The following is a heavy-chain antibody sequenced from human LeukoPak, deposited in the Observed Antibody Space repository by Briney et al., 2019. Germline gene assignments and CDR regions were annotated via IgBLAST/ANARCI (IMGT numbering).Heavy chain of an antibody. Sequence: SETLSLTCAAYGGSFSGYYWSWIRQPPGKGLEWIGEINHSGSTNYNPSLKSRFTVSVDTSKNQFSLKLSSVTAADTAVYYCARAAVAGQGNYFDYWGQGTLVTVSS. CDR3: ARAAVAGQGNYFDY. CDR1: GGSFSGYY. J-gene: IGHJ4*02. D-gene: IGHD6-19*01. CDR2: INHSGST. V-gene: IGHV4-34*01.